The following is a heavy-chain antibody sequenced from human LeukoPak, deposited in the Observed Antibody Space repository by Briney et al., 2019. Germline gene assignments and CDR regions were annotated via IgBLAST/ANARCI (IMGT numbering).Heavy chain of an antibody. V-gene: IGHV4-39*01. CDR2: IYYSGST. CDR3: ARRKAAAGTLVFDY. Sequence: KSSETLSLTCTVSGGSISSSSYYWGWIRQPPGKGLEWIGSIYYSGSTYYNPSLKSRVTISVDTSKNQFSLKLSSVTAADTAVYYCARRKAAAGTLVFDYWGQGTLVTVSS. D-gene: IGHD6-13*01. CDR1: GGSISSSSYY. J-gene: IGHJ4*02.